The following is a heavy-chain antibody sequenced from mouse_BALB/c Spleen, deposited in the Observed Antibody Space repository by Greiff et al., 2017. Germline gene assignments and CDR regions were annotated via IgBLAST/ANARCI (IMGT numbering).Heavy chain of an antibody. Sequence: VQLKESGPELVKPGASVKMSCKASGYTFTSYVMHWVKQKPGQGLEWIGYINPYNDGTKYNEKFKGKATLTSDKSSSTAYMELSSLTSEDSAVYYWARVYYYGSSGYYAMDYWGQGTSVTVSS. J-gene: IGHJ4*01. CDR1: GYTFTSYV. CDR2: INPYNDGT. CDR3: ARVYYYGSSGYYAMDY. V-gene: IGHV1-14*01. D-gene: IGHD1-1*01.